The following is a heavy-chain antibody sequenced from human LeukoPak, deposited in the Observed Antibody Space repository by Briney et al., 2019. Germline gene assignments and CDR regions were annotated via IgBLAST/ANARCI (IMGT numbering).Heavy chain of an antibody. CDR1: GFPLSSHA. CDR3: ARAGYSYGYADFDY. CDR2: TSSSDAGT. V-gene: IGHV3-23*01. Sequence: GGSLRLSCAASGFPLSSHAMSWVRQAPGKGLEWVSATSSSDAGTYYADSVRGRFTISRDNSKNTLYLQMNSLRAEDTAVYYCARAGYSYGYADFDYWGQGTLVTVSS. J-gene: IGHJ4*02. D-gene: IGHD5-18*01.